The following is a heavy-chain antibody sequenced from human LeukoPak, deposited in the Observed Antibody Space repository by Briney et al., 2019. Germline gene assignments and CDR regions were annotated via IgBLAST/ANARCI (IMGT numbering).Heavy chain of an antibody. V-gene: IGHV4-39*01. D-gene: IGHD1-7*01. J-gene: IGHJ5*02. Sequence: SETLSLTCTVSGGSISSSDYYCGWIRQPPGKGLEWIASIYYSGSTYYNPSLKSRVTISKDTSNNQFSLKLNSVTAADTAVYYCARGNWNYNWFDPWGQGTLVTVSS. CDR1: GGSISSSDYY. CDR2: IYYSGST. CDR3: ARGNWNYNWFDP.